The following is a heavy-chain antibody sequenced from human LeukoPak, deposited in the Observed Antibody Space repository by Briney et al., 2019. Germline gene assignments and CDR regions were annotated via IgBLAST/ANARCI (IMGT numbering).Heavy chain of an antibody. D-gene: IGHD2-2*01. CDR2: ISYDGSNK. CDR3: ARDRYPAAREFDY. V-gene: IGHV3-30*03. Sequence: GRSLRLSCAASGLTFSNSGMQWVRQAPGKGLEWVAVISYDGSNKYYADSVKGRFTISRDNSKNTLYLQMNSLRAEDTAVYYCARDRYPAAREFDYWGQGTLVTVSS. CDR1: GLTFSNSG. J-gene: IGHJ4*02.